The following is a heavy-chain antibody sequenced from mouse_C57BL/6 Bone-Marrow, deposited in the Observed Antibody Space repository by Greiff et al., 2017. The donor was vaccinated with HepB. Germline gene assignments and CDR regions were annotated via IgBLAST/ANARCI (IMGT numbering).Heavy chain of an antibody. J-gene: IGHJ2*01. Sequence: VQLQQSGAELVKPGASVKISCKASGYAFSSYWMNWVKQRPGKGLEWIGQIYPGDGDTNYNGKFKGKATLTADKSSSTAYMQISSLTSEDSAVYFCARPKGSILRLDYWGQGTTLTVSS. CDR2: IYPGDGDT. V-gene: IGHV1-80*01. CDR1: GYAFSSYW. CDR3: ARPKGSILRLDY. D-gene: IGHD3-3*01.